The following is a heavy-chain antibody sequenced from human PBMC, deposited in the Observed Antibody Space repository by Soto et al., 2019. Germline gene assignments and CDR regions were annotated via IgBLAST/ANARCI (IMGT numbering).Heavy chain of an antibody. D-gene: IGHD3-3*01. J-gene: IGHJ4*02. CDR1: GASTSRYY. Sequence: QALLQESGPGLVRPSETLSLTCTVSGASTSRYYWGWVRQPPGRGLEWIGFSHHSGYISYSPSLTIRVTMSVERSKTQFFLKLTSVTAADTALYYCGRIQNFINWSFDLWGQGAPVTVSS. CDR2: SHHSGYI. V-gene: IGHV4-59*08. CDR3: GRIQNFINWSFDL.